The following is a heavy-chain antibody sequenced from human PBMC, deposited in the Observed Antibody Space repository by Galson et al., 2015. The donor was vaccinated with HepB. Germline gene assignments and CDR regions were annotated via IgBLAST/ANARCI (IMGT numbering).Heavy chain of an antibody. CDR2: IWYDGSNK. V-gene: IGHV3-33*08. CDR1: GFTFSSYG. J-gene: IGHJ4*02. CDR3: ARKRRPYCGGDCYLDY. D-gene: IGHD2-21*02. Sequence: CAASGFTFSSYGMHWVRQAPGRGLEWVAVIWYDGSNKYYADSVKGRFTISRDNSKNTLYLQMNSLRAEDTAVYYCARKRRPYCGGDCYLDYWGQGTLVTVSS.